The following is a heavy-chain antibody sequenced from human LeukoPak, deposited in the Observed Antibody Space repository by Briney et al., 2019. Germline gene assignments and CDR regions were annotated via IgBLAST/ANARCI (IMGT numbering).Heavy chain of an antibody. CDR3: VRVGPKVGAISSHGMDV. D-gene: IGHD1-26*01. J-gene: IGHJ6*02. CDR2: ISGSGGST. CDR1: GFTFSSYA. Sequence: GGSLRLSCAASGFTFSSYAMSWVRQAPGKGLEWVSAISGSGGSTYYADSVKGRFTISRDNSKNTLYLQMNSLRAEDTAVYYCVRVGPKVGAISSHGMDVWGQGTTVTVSS. V-gene: IGHV3-23*01.